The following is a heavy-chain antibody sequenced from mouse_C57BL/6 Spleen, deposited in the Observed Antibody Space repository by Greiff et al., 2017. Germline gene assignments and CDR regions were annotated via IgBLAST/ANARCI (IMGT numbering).Heavy chain of an antibody. CDR2: ISSGGDYI. Sequence: EVQGVESGEGLVKPGGSLKLSCAASGFTFSSYAMSWVRQTPETRLEWVAYISSGGDYIYYADTVKGRFTISRNNARNTLYLQMSSLKSEDTAMYYCTRSDYDCFAYWGQGTLVTVSA. V-gene: IGHV5-9-1*02. J-gene: IGHJ3*01. CDR3: TRSDYDCFAY. D-gene: IGHD2-4*01. CDR1: GFTFSSYA.